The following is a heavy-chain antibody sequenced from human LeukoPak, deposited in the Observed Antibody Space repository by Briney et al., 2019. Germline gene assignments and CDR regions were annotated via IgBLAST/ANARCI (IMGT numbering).Heavy chain of an antibody. V-gene: IGHV1-18*01. Sequence: ASVKVSCKASGYTFTSYGISWVRQAPGQGLEWMGWISAYNGHTNYAQKLQGRVTMTTDTSTSTAYMQLRSLRSDDTAVYYCARPSIAGAGPTGGYFDYWGQGTLVTVSS. CDR3: ARPSIAGAGPTGGYFDY. CDR2: ISAYNGHT. D-gene: IGHD6-13*01. CDR1: GYTFTSYG. J-gene: IGHJ4*02.